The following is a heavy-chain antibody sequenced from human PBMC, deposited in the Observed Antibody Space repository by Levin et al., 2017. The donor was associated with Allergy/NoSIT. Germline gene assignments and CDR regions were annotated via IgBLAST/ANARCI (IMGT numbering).Heavy chain of an antibody. CDR1: GGTFGSCA. V-gene: IGHV1-69*11. J-gene: IGHJ2*01. CDR2: IIPIIGRA. Sequence: AASVKVSCKASGGTFGSCALSWVRQAPGQGLEWLGRIIPIIGRANYPQKFQGRVRINADESTNTAYMERSSLRSEDTAVYYCARSREFSDSSSWYFDLWGRGTLVSVSS. CDR3: ARSREFSDSSSWYFDL. D-gene: IGHD6-6*01.